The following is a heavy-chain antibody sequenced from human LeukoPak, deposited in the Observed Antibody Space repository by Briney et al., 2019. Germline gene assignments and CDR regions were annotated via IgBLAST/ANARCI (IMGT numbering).Heavy chain of an antibody. D-gene: IGHD6-13*01. V-gene: IGHV1-69*05. CDR2: IIPIFGTA. J-gene: IGHJ4*02. CDR3: AISSSRGKGSALYFDY. Sequence: SVKVSCKASGYTFTSYGISWVRQAPGQGLEWMGRIIPIFGTANYAQRFQGRVTITTDESTSTAYMELSSLRSEDTAVYYCAISSSRGKGSALYFDYWGQGTLVTVSS. CDR1: GYTFTSYG.